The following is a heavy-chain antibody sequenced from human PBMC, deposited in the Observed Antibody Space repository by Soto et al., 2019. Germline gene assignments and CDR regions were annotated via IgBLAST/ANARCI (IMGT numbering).Heavy chain of an antibody. V-gene: IGHV4-30-4*01. CDR3: ATIKLGSNRLDD. D-gene: IGHD3-10*01. Sequence: SETLSLTCTVSGGSISSGDYYWSWIRQPPGKGLEWIGYIYYSGSTYYNPSLKSRVTISVDTSKNQFSLKLSSVTAADTAVYYCATIKLGSNRLDDWGQGTLVTVSS. J-gene: IGHJ4*02. CDR1: GGSISSGDYY. CDR2: IYYSGST.